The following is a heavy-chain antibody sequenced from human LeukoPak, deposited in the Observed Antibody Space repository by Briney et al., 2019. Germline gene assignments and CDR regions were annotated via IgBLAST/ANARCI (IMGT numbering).Heavy chain of an antibody. CDR1: GFTFSSYS. CDR2: ISSSSSTI. Sequence: GGSLRLSCAASGFTFSSYSMNWVRQAPGKGLEGVSYISSSSSTIYYADSVKGRFTISRDNAKNSLYLQMNSLRAEDTAVYYCARGQAPWVGFFDYWGQGTLVTVSS. CDR3: ARGQAPWVGFFDY. D-gene: IGHD2-15*01. J-gene: IGHJ4*02. V-gene: IGHV3-48*04.